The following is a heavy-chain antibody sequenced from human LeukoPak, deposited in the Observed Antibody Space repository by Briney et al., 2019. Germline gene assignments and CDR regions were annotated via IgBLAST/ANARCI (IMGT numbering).Heavy chain of an antibody. V-gene: IGHV1-24*01. CDR2: FDPEDGET. D-gene: IGHD2-2*01. CDR3: ATFWRLVVPAAYAGFLNWFDP. Sequence: GASVKVSCKVSGYTLTELSMHWVRQAPGKGLEWMGGFDPEDGETIYAQKFQGRVTMTEDTSTDTAYMELSSLRSEDTAVYYCATFWRLVVPAAYAGFLNWFDPWGQGTLVTVSS. J-gene: IGHJ5*02. CDR1: GYTLTELS.